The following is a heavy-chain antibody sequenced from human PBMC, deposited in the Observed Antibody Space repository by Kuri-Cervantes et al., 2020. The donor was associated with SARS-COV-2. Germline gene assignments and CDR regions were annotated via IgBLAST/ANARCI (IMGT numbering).Heavy chain of an antibody. CDR3: AKLSTSLGIAAAVIDY. CDR2: MNPNSGNT. D-gene: IGHD6-13*01. CDR1: GYTFTSYD. Sequence: ASVKVSCKASGYTFTSYDINWVRQATGQGLEWMGWMNPNSGNTGYAQKFQGRVTMTRNTSISTAYMELSSLRSEDTAVYYCAKLSTSLGIAAAVIDYWGQGTLVTVSS. V-gene: IGHV1-8*01. J-gene: IGHJ4*02.